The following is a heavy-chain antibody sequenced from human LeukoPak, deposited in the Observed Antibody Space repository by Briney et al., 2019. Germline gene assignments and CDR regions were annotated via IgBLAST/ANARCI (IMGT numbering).Heavy chain of an antibody. D-gene: IGHD2-15*01. Sequence: PSETLSLTCTVSGGSVSSSSYYWGWIRQPPGKGLEWIGSVYYSGSTYCNPSLKSRVTISVDTSKNQFSLKMSSVTAADTTLFYCARHRGGSSPSVFDSWGQGTLVTVSS. J-gene: IGHJ4*02. CDR3: ARHRGGSSPSVFDS. V-gene: IGHV4-39*01. CDR2: VYYSGST. CDR1: GGSVSSSSYY.